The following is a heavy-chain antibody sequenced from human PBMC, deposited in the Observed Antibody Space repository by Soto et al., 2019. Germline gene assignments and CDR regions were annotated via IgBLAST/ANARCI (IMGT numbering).Heavy chain of an antibody. Sequence: QVQLQESGPGLVKPSQTLSLTCTVSGGSISSGGYYWSWIRQHPGKGLEWIGYMYYSGSTYYNPSLKSRITISVDTSKKKFSLKLSSVTDADTAVYYCARGVTMVRGVGLFYFDYWGQGTLVTVSS. J-gene: IGHJ4*02. D-gene: IGHD3-10*01. CDR3: ARGVTMVRGVGLFYFDY. V-gene: IGHV4-31*03. CDR1: GGSISSGGYY. CDR2: MYYSGST.